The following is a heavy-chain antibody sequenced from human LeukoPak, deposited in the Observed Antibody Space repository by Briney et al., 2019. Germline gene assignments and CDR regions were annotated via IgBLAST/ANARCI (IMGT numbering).Heavy chain of an antibody. CDR3: ARGPSRVVVTAMGAFDI. Sequence: PSETLSLTCTVSGGSISSYYWSWIRQPAGKGLEWIGRIYTSGTINYNPSLKTRVTMSVDTSKNQFALKLTSVTAADTAVYYCARGPSRVVVTAMGAFDIWGQGTMVTVSS. D-gene: IGHD2-21*02. CDR1: GGSISSYY. J-gene: IGHJ3*02. CDR2: IYTSGTI. V-gene: IGHV4-4*07.